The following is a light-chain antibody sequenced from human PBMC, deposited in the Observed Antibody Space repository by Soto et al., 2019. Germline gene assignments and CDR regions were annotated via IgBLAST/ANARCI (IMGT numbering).Light chain of an antibody. V-gene: IGKV3-15*01. CDR3: QQYNNWPPLT. CDR2: GAS. CDR1: QSVSSN. J-gene: IGKJ4*01. Sequence: EIVMMQSPATLSVSPGERATLSCRASQSVSSNVAWYQQKPCQAPRLLIYGASTWATGIPARFSGSGSGTEFTLTISSLQSEDFAVYYCQQYNNWPPLTFGGGTKVEIK.